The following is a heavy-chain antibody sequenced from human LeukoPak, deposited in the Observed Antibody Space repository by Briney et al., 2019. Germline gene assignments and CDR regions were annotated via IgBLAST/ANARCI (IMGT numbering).Heavy chain of an antibody. CDR2: ISGSGGST. Sequence: PGGSLRLSCAASGFTFSSYAMSWVRQAPGKGLEWVSAISGSGGSTYYADSVKGRFTTSRDNSKNTLYLQMNSLRAEDTAVYYCAKIPSTYYYDSSGYHPYFDYWGQGTLVTVSS. J-gene: IGHJ4*02. CDR3: AKIPSTYYYDSSGYHPYFDY. CDR1: GFTFSSYA. V-gene: IGHV3-23*01. D-gene: IGHD3-22*01.